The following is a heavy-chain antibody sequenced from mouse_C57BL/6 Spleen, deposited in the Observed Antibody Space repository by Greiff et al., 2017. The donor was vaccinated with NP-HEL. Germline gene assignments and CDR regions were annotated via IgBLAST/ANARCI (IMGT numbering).Heavy chain of an antibody. CDR2: IWTGGGT. D-gene: IGHD1-1*01. CDR1: GFSLTSYA. CDR3: ARRDYGSSYDYAMDY. V-gene: IGHV2-9-1*01. Sequence: QVQLKESGPGLVAPSQSLSITCTVSGFSLTSYAISWVRQPPGKGLEWLGVIWTGGGTNYNSALKSRLSISKDKSKSQVFLKMNSLQTDDTARYYCARRDYGSSYDYAMDYWGQGTSVTVSS. J-gene: IGHJ4*01.